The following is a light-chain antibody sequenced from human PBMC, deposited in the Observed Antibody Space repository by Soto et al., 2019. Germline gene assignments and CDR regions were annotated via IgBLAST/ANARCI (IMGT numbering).Light chain of an antibody. J-gene: IGKJ4*01. CDR2: GAS. Sequence: EIVLTQSPGTLSLSPGERATLSCRASQSLNSNYLAWHQQKPGQAPRLLIYGASSRPTGIPDRFSGSGSGTDFTLTISRLEPEDFAVYYCQQYGSSALTFGGGTKVDIK. V-gene: IGKV3-20*01. CDR1: QSLNSNY. CDR3: QQYGSSALT.